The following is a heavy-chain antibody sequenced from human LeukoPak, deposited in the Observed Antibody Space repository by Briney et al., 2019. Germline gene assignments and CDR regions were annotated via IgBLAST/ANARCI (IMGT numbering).Heavy chain of an antibody. J-gene: IGHJ4*02. CDR2: IRYDGSNK. V-gene: IGHV3-30*02. CDR1: GFTFSSYG. D-gene: IGHD3-10*01. Sequence: GGSLRLSCAASGFTFSSYGMHWVRQAPGKGLEWVAFIRYDGSNKYYVDPVKGRFTISRDNAKNSLYLQMNSLRAEDTAVYYCARAPRTMVRGVIIDLYYFDYWGQGTLVTVSS. CDR3: ARAPRTMVRGVIIDLYYFDY.